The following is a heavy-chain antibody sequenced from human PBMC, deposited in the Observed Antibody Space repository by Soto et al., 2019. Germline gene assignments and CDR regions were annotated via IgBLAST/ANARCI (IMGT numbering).Heavy chain of an antibody. CDR3: ATDLTSARGS. CDR2: IIPIFDAT. CDR1: GGTFSRHS. D-gene: IGHD3-10*01. V-gene: IGHV1-69*01. J-gene: IGHJ4*02. Sequence: QVQMVQSGAEVKKPGSSARVSCKVSGGTFSRHSISWVRQAPGQGLEWMGGIIPIFDATQYAQKFQGRLTMTADQSTAPCHMDLCRLRAENTAIYLCATDLTSARGSWGQGTLVTVS.